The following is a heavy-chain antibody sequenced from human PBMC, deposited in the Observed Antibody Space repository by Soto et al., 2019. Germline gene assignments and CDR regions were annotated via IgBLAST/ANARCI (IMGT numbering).Heavy chain of an antibody. D-gene: IGHD1-26*01. CDR3: ARGREGGGAS. J-gene: IGHJ5*02. CDR2: INPSGRT. CDR1: GGSFSGNY. V-gene: IGHV4-34*01. Sequence: QVQLQQWGAGLLKPSETLSLTCGVYGGSFSGNYWSWIRQPPGEGLEWIGEINPSGRTNYSPSLKSRATISADTSKNQFSLKLSSVIAADTAVYYCARGREGGGASWGQGTLVTVSS.